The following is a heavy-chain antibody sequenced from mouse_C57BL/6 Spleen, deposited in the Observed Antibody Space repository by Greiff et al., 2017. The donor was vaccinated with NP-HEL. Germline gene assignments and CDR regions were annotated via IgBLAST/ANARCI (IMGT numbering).Heavy chain of an antibody. CDR2: IYPGSGST. CDR1: GYTFTSYW. D-gene: IGHD4-1*01. V-gene: IGHV1-55*01. J-gene: IGHJ3*01. CDR3: ARGGLGRVFAY. Sequence: QVQLQQSGAELVKPGASVKMSCTASGYTFTSYWITWVKQRPGQGLEWIGDIYPGSGSTNYNEKFKSKATLTVDTSSSTAYMQLSSLTSEDSAVYYCARGGLGRVFAYWGQGTLVTVSS.